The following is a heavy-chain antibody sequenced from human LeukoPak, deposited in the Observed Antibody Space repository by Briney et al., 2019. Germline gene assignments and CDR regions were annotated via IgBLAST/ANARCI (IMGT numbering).Heavy chain of an antibody. Sequence: AASVKVSCKASGYTFTSYGISWVRQAPGQGLEWMGWISAYNGNTNYAQKLQGRVTMTTDTSTSTAYMELRSLRSDDTAVYYCAVTFNYYYYMDVWGKGTTVTVSS. J-gene: IGHJ6*03. V-gene: IGHV1-18*01. CDR1: GYTFTSYG. CDR3: AVTFNYYYYMDV. CDR2: ISAYNGNT. D-gene: IGHD4-11*01.